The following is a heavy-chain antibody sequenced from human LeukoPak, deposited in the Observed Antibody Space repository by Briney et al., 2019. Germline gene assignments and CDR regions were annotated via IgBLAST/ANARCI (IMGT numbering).Heavy chain of an antibody. D-gene: IGHD1-26*01. Sequence: ASVKVSCKASGYTFTGYYMHWVRQAPGHGLEWMGWINPNSGGTNYAQKFQGRVTMTRDTSISTAYMELSRLRSDDTAVYYCASVMGGYNWFDPWGQGTLVTVSS. J-gene: IGHJ5*02. CDR3: ASVMGGYNWFDP. V-gene: IGHV1-2*02. CDR2: INPNSGGT. CDR1: GYTFTGYY.